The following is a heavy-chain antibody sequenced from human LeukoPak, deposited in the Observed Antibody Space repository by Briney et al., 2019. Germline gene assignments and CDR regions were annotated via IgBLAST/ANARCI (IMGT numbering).Heavy chain of an antibody. V-gene: IGHV1-18*01. D-gene: IGHD2-2*02. CDR1: GYTFTSYG. J-gene: IGHJ1*01. CDR3: ASYCSSTSCYNPEYFQH. CDR2: ISAYNGNT. Sequence: ASVKVSCKASGYTFTSYGISWVRQAPGQGLEWMGWISAYNGNTNYAQKLQGRVTMTTDTSTSTAYMELRSLRSDDTAVYYCASYCSSTSCYNPEYFQHWGQGTLVTVSS.